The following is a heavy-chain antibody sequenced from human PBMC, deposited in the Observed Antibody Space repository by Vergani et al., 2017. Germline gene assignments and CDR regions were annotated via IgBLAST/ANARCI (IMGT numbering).Heavy chain of an antibody. CDR1: GFTFDDYA. D-gene: IGHD6-19*01. J-gene: IGHJ2*01. Sequence: EVQLVESGGGLVQPGRFLRLFCAASGFTFDDYAMHWVRQAPGKGLEGVSGISWNSGSIGYADSVKGRFTISRDNAKNSLYLQMNSLRAEDTALYYCAKDSLGSGWYKGLWAYWYFDLWGRGTLVTVSS. CDR2: ISWNSGSI. CDR3: AKDSLGSGWYKGLWAYWYFDL. V-gene: IGHV3-9*01.